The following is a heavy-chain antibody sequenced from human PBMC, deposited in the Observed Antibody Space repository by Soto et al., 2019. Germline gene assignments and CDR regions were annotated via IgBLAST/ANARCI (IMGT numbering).Heavy chain of an antibody. CDR2: IWYDGSNK. D-gene: IGHD2-2*01. V-gene: IGHV3-33*01. Sequence: ESGGGVVQPGRSLRLSCAASGFTFSSYGMHWVRQAPGKGLEWVAVIWYDGSNKYYADSVKGRFTISRDNSKNTLYLQMNSLRAEDTAVYYCARDRNIVVVPAADAFDIWGQGTMVTVSS. CDR1: GFTFSSYG. J-gene: IGHJ3*02. CDR3: ARDRNIVVVPAADAFDI.